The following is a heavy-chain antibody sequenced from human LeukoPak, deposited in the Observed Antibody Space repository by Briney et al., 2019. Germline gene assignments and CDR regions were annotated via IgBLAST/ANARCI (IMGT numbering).Heavy chain of an antibody. J-gene: IGHJ5*02. CDR2: IYYDGST. CDR1: GGSMSNYW. D-gene: IGHD2-2*02. V-gene: IGHV4-59*08. CDR3: ARRLCGSLTCNIDPSGNWLDP. Sequence: PSETLSLTCTVSGGSMSNYWWNWIRQPPGKGLEWIGYIYYDGSTYYNPALNSRVTISIDTSKNQFSLKLNSVTAADTAVYYCARRLCGSLTCNIDPSGNWLDPWGQGTLVTVSS.